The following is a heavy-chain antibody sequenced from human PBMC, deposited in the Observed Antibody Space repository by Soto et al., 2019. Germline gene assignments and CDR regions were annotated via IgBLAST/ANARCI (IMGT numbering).Heavy chain of an antibody. V-gene: IGHV3-9*01. J-gene: IGHJ4*02. Sequence: EVQLVESGGGLARPGRSLRLSCATSGFTFDDYAMHWVRQAPGKGLEWVSGISWDGGTIGYADSVKGRFTISRDNAKKSLFMEMNTLRPEDTAIYFCAKDLFQYDFWSGYQKWGQGTLVTVSS. D-gene: IGHD3-3*01. CDR3: AKDLFQYDFWSGYQK. CDR2: ISWDGGTI. CDR1: GFTFDDYA.